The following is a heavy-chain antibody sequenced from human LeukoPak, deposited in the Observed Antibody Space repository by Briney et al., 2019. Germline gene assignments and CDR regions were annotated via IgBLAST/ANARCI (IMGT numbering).Heavy chain of an antibody. V-gene: IGHV4-30-2*01. D-gene: IGHD6-13*01. Sequence: SETLSLTCAVSGGSISSGGYSWGWIRQPPGKGLEWIGYIYHSVSTYYNPSLKSRVTISVDRPKNQFSVKLSSVNDADTPVYYCDRADIAAACTHFWFDPWGQGTLVTVSS. CDR2: IYHSVST. CDR1: GGSISSGGYS. J-gene: IGHJ5*02. CDR3: DRADIAAACTHFWFDP.